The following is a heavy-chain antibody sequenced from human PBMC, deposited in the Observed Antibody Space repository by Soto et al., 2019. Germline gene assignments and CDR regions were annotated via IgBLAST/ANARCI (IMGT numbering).Heavy chain of an antibody. Sequence: VQLVQSGGGVVQPGRSLRLSCVASGFTFSADGMHWVRQAPGKGLEWVSAISSDGNKKDYGDSVKGRFTISRDNSKNTLYLQMNSLRAEDTAIYYCANEWGLYDGSGDFSDYVTYWGQGPLVTVSA. CDR3: ANEWGLYDGSGDFSDYVTY. D-gene: IGHD3-22*01. V-gene: IGHV3-30*18. J-gene: IGHJ4*02. CDR2: ISSDGNKK. CDR1: GFTFSADG.